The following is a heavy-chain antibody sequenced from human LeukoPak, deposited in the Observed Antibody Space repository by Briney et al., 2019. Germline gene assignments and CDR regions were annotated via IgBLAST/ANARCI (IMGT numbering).Heavy chain of an antibody. CDR3: AKDRERVLTDTSCSFDS. J-gene: IGHJ4*01. CDR2: IRYDGSDK. CDR1: GFTFSSYN. V-gene: IGHV3-30*02. D-gene: IGHD2-2*01. Sequence: GGSLRLSCAASGFTFSSYNMNWVRQAPGKGLEWVTFIRYDGSDKYYADSVNGRFTISRDNSKNTVYLQMNSLRAEDTAVYFCAKDRERVLTDTSCSFDSWGHGTLVTVSS.